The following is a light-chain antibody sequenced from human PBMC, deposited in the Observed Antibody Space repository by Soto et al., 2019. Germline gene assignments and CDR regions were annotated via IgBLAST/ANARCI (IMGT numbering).Light chain of an antibody. J-gene: IGKJ3*01. V-gene: IGKV1-16*01. CDR2: GAS. Sequence: DIQMTQSPSSLSASVGDRVTITCRASQGITYYLAWFQQKPGKAPKSLIYGASSLQSGVPSRFNGSGFGTEFSLTISSLQPVDIATYYCHQYDSYPRTFGPGTKVEIK. CDR1: QGITYY. CDR3: HQYDSYPRT.